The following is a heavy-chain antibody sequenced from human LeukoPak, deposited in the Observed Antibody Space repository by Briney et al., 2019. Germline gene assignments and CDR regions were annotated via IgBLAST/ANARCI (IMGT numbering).Heavy chain of an antibody. CDR3: ARDRDSSGWYGYYFDY. D-gene: IGHD6-19*01. Sequence: GGSLRLSCAASGFTFSSYSMNWVRQAPGKGLEWVSSISSSSSYIYWADSVKGRFTISRDNAKNSLYLQMNSLRAEDTAVYYCARDRDSSGWYGYYFDYWGQGTLVTVSS. CDR1: GFTFSSYS. J-gene: IGHJ4*02. V-gene: IGHV3-21*01. CDR2: ISSSSSYI.